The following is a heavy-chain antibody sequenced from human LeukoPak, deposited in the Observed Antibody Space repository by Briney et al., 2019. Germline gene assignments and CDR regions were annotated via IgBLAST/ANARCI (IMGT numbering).Heavy chain of an antibody. CDR2: IYSGGST. D-gene: IGHD4-17*01. V-gene: IGHV3-53*01. CDR3: ARVGNDYGDYNVY. CDR1: GFTVSRNY. Sequence: GGSLRLSCAASGFTVSRNYMSWVRQAPGKGLEWVSVIYSGGSTYYADSVKGRFTISRDNSKNTLYLQKNSLRAEDTAVYYCARVGNDYGDYNVYWGQGTLVTVSS. J-gene: IGHJ4*02.